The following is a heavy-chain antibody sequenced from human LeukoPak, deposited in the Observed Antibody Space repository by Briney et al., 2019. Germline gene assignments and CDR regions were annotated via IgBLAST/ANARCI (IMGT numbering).Heavy chain of an antibody. CDR1: GFSFSNYA. CDR3: AKGAYYDFWSGYSYYFDY. J-gene: IGHJ4*02. CDR2: ISGSGGST. D-gene: IGHD3-3*01. Sequence: GGSLRLSCAASGFSFSNYAMSWVRQAPGKGLEWVSAISGSGGSTYYADSVKGRFTISRDNSKNTLYLQMNSLRAEDTAVYYCAKGAYYDFWSGYSYYFDYWGQGTLVTVSS. V-gene: IGHV3-23*01.